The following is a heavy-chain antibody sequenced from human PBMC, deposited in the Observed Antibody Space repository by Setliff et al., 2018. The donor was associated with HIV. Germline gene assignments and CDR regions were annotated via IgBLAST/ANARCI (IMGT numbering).Heavy chain of an antibody. Sequence: ASVKVSCKTSGYTFTASYLHWVRQAPGQGLQWMGWMHPNSGATKYAQKFRDRVTLTGDTSISTASMELSSLKSDDTAIYYCAGSKGATRPSAEYFQNWGQGTLVTVSS. J-gene: IGHJ1*01. CDR1: GYTFTASY. CDR3: AGSKGATRPSAEYFQN. V-gene: IGHV1-2*02. D-gene: IGHD1-26*01. CDR2: MHPNSGAT.